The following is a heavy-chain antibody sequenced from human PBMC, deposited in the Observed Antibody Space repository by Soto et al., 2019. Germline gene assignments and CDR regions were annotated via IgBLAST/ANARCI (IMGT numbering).Heavy chain of an antibody. V-gene: IGHV1-69*08. CDR2: IIPIFGTA. D-gene: IGHD3-3*01. Sequence: SVKVSCKASGGTFSTSTFTWVRQAPGQGLEWMGRIIPIFGTADYAQKFQGRVTITADKSTSTAYMELSSLRSEDTAVYYCARAAAGFFAGYYYGRDVWGQGTTVTVSS. CDR1: GGTFSTST. CDR3: ARAAAGFFAGYYYGRDV. J-gene: IGHJ6*02.